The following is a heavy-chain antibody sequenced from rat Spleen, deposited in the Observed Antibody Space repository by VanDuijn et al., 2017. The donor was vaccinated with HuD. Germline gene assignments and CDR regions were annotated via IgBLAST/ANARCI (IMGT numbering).Heavy chain of an antibody. Sequence: EVQLVESGGGLVQPGRSLKLSCAASGFTFSNYDMAWVRQAPTKGLEWVASISSGGGGTYYSDSVKGRFTTSRDNAKSTLYLQMDSLKSEDTTIYYCARHYYGYNYYFDYWGQGVMVTVSS. V-gene: IGHV5-25*01. D-gene: IGHD1-9*01. CDR2: ISSGGGGT. J-gene: IGHJ2*01. CDR1: GFTFSNYD. CDR3: ARHYYGYNYYFDY.